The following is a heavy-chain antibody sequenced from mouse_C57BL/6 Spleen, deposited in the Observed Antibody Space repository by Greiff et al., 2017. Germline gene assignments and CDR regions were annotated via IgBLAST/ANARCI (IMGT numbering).Heavy chain of an antibody. V-gene: IGHV1-9*01. CDR3: ARRDYYGGSYGYAMDY. CDR1: GYTFTGYW. CDR2: ILPGSGST. J-gene: IGHJ4*01. Sequence: QVQLQQSGAELMKPGASVKLSCKATGYTFTGYWIEWVKQRPGHGLEWIGEILPGSGSTNYNEKFKGKATFTADTSSNTAYMQLSSLTTEDSAIYYCARRDYYGGSYGYAMDYWGQGTSVTVSS. D-gene: IGHD1-1*01.